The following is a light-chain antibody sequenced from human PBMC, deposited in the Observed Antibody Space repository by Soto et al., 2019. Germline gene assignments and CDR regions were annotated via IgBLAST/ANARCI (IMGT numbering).Light chain of an antibody. Sequence: EIVLTQSPGTLSLSPGERATLFCRTSQSVSSSYLAWYQQKLGQAPRLLIYGASSRATGISDRFSGSGSGTDFTLTISRLEPEDFAVYYCQQYGTSFWTFGQGTKVEIK. CDR3: QQYGTSFWT. V-gene: IGKV3-20*01. CDR1: QSVSSSY. J-gene: IGKJ1*01. CDR2: GAS.